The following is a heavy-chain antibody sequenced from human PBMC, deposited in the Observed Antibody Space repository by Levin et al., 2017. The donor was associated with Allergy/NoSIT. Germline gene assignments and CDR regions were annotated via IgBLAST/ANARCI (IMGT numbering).Heavy chain of an antibody. J-gene: IGHJ4*02. Sequence: SETLSLTCAVSGGSISSGGYSWSWIRQPPGKGLEWIGYIYHSGSTYYNPSLKSRVTISVDRSKNQFSQKLSSVTAADTAVYYCARARSDSGYDPYYFDYWGQGTLVTVSS. D-gene: IGHD5-12*01. CDR1: GGSISSGGYS. CDR3: ARARSDSGYDPYYFDY. V-gene: IGHV4-30-2*01. CDR2: IYHSGST.